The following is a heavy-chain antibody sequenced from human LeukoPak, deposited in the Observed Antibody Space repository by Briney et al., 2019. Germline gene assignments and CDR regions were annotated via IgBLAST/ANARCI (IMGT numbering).Heavy chain of an antibody. CDR1: GGSFSDYY. D-gene: IGHD1-1*01. Sequence: PSETLSLTCAVYGGSFSDYYWSWIRQPPGKGLEWIGEIHRSGSTNYNPSLESRVTISVDSSKNQFSLKLNSVTAADTAVYYCARGNGTFDYWGQRTLVTVSS. J-gene: IGHJ4*02. CDR2: IHRSGST. CDR3: ARGNGTFDY. V-gene: IGHV4-34*01.